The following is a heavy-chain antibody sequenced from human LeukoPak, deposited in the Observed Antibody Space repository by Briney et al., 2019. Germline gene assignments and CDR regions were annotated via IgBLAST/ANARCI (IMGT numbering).Heavy chain of an antibody. J-gene: IGHJ4*02. V-gene: IGHV3-23*01. CDR1: GFTFRSHA. CDR3: ANLNAPYWGNFDY. Sequence: GGSLRLSCVGSGFTFRSHAMSWVRQAPEKGLEFVSGIYENGGTTYYADSVKGRFTISRDNSKSTLYLQMNSLRAEDTAVYYCANLNAPYWGNFDYWGQGTLVTVSS. D-gene: IGHD3-16*01. CDR2: IYENGGTT.